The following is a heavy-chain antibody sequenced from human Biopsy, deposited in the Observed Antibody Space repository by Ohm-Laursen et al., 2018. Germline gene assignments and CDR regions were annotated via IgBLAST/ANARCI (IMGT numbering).Heavy chain of an antibody. CDR3: TRSAGYGYDY. V-gene: IGHV3-73*01. D-gene: IGHD5-12*01. CDR2: IKKKSNNDAT. J-gene: IGHJ4*02. CDR1: GFNLSAFA. Sequence: SLRLSCTASGFNLSAFALHWVRQASGRGLEWVGRIKKKSNNDATAYAESMKGRFSIFRDDSKSTSFLQMNSLKFEDTAVYFCTRSAGYGYDYWGQGILVTASS.